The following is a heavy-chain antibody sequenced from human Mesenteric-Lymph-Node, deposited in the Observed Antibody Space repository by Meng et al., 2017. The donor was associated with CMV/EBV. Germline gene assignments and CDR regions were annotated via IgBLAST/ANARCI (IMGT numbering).Heavy chain of an antibody. J-gene: IGHJ4*02. Sequence: ASAKVSCKASGYTFTGHFIHWVRQAPGQGLEWMGWINPHSGGTKYSQKFQGRVTMTRDTSISTAYMELSRLTSDDTAVYYCARACSSTTCRAPSPDDWGQGTLVTVSS. CDR1: GYTFTGHF. D-gene: IGHD2-2*01. CDR3: ARACSSTTCRAPSPDD. CDR2: INPHSGGT. V-gene: IGHV1-2*02.